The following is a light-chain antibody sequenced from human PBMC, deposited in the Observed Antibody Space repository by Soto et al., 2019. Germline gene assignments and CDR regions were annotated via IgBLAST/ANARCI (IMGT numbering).Light chain of an antibody. CDR2: WAS. V-gene: IGKV4-1*01. CDR1: QSVLYSSDNKNY. CDR3: QQYYSTPPYT. Sequence: DIVLTQSPDSLAVSLGERATINCKSSQSVLYSSDNKNYLAWYQQKPGQPPKLLISWASTRESGVPDRFSGSGSGTDFTLTISSLQAEDVAVYHCQQYYSTPPYTFGQGTKLEIK. J-gene: IGKJ2*01.